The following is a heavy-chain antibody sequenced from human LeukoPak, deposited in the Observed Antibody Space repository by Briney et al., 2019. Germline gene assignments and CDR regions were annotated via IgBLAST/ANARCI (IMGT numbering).Heavy chain of an antibody. D-gene: IGHD2-15*01. J-gene: IGHJ3*01. CDR3: TRDSALLGVAFDL. V-gene: IGHV3-64D*06. CDR2: ISSNGDNT. Sequence: GGSLRLSCSASGFPFNTYAIHWVRQAPGKGLEYVAGISSNGDNTDFADSAKGRFTISRDNSKSTLFLQMNSLRAEDTAVYSCTRDSALLGVAFDLWGQGTVVTVSS. CDR1: GFPFNTYA.